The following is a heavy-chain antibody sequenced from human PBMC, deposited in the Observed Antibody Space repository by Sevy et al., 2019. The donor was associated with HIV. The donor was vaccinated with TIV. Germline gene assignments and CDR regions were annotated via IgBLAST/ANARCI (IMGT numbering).Heavy chain of an antibody. J-gene: IGHJ4*02. CDR3: ASSRDYYDNSGPNFDY. V-gene: IGHV1-24*01. Sequence: ASVKVSCKVSGYTLTQLSMHWVRQAPGKGLEWMGGFEPEDGETLHSQNFQGRVTLTEDKSTDTAYMELSSLRSEDTAVYYCASSRDYYDNSGPNFDYWGQGTLVTVSS. CDR2: FEPEDGET. CDR1: GYTLTQLS. D-gene: IGHD3-22*01.